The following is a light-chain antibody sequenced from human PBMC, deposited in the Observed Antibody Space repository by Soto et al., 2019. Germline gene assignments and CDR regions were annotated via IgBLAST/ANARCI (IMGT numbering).Light chain of an antibody. CDR2: AAS. V-gene: IGKV3-20*01. CDR3: QQYGSSSYT. CDR1: QSISSSY. Sequence: EIVLTQSPGTLSLSPGERATLSCRASQSISSSYLAWYQQKPGQAPRRLIYAASSRATGIPDRFSGSGSGTDFALTISGLEPEDFAVYYCQQYGSSSYTFGQGTQLEIK. J-gene: IGKJ2*01.